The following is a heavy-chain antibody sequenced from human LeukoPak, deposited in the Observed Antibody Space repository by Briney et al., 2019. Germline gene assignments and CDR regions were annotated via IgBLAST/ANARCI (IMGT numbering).Heavy chain of an antibody. Sequence: SQTLSLTCSVSGGSITNAFYYWNWIRQPAGKGLEWIGRINTYGTTTYNPSLKSRVTILMETSKNRFSLNLTSVTATDTAVYYCARGPTMSGMQILDDWGQGTLVSVSS. CDR3: ARGPTMSGMQILDD. J-gene: IGHJ4*02. V-gene: IGHV4-61*02. CDR1: GGSITNAFYY. D-gene: IGHD5-24*01. CDR2: INTYGTT.